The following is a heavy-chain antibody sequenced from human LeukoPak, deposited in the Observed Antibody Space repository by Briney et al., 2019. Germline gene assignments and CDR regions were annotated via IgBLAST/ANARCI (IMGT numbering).Heavy chain of an antibody. CDR1: GGSISSSSYY. CDR2: INHSGST. J-gene: IGHJ5*02. Sequence: SETLSLTCTVSGGSISSSSYYWSWIRQPPGKGLEWIGEINHSGSTNYNPSLKSRVTISVDTSKNQFSLKLSSVTAADTAVYYCARGRVWFGELLYGSQNWFDPWGQGTLVTVSS. D-gene: IGHD3-10*01. CDR3: ARGRVWFGELLYGSQNWFDP. V-gene: IGHV4-39*07.